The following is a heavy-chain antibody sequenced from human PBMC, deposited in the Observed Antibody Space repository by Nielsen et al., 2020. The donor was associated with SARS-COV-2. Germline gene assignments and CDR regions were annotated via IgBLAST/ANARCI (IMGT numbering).Heavy chain of an antibody. V-gene: IGHV4-30-4*01. J-gene: IGHJ6*02. CDR2: IYYSGST. CDR1: GGSISSGDYY. Sequence: SETLSLTCTVSGGSISSGDYYWSWIRQPPGKGLEWIGYIYYSGSTYYNPSLKSRVTISVDTSKNQFSLKLSSVTAADTAVYYCARDRYSSGYYYYYGVDVWGQGTTVTVSS. D-gene: IGHD6-19*01. CDR3: ARDRYSSGYYYYYGVDV.